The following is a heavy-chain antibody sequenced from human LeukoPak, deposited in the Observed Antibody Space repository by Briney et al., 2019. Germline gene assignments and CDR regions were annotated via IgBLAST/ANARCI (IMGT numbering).Heavy chain of an antibody. D-gene: IGHD3-10*01. CDR2: IYYNGST. Sequence: KTSETLSLTCTVSGGSISSYYWSWIRQPPGKGLEWIGYIYYNGSTNYNPSLKSRVTISVDTSKNHSSLKLSSVTAADTAVYYCARAGGSGSYYNGFDYWGQGTLVTVSS. V-gene: IGHV4-59*01. CDR1: GGSISSYY. J-gene: IGHJ4*02. CDR3: ARAGGSGSYYNGFDY.